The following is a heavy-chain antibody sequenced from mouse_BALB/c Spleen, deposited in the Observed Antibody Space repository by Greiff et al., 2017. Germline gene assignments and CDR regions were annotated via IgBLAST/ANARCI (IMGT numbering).Heavy chain of an antibody. J-gene: IGHJ4*01. CDR2: IWAGGST. D-gene: IGHD1-1*01. CDR1: GFSLTSYG. V-gene: IGHV2-9*02. Sequence: VQVVESGPGLVAPSQSLSITCTVSGFSLTSYGVHWVRQPPGKGLEWLGVIWAGGSTNYNSALMSRLSISKDNSKSQVFLKMNSLQTDDTAMYYCASTFITTVVEAMDYWGQGTSVTVSS. CDR3: ASTFITTVVEAMDY.